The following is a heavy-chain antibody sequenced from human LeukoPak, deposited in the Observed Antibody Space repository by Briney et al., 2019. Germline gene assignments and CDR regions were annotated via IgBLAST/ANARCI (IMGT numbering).Heavy chain of an antibody. CDR2: IKQDGSEK. D-gene: IGHD6-13*01. Sequence: PGGSLRLSCAASGFTFSSYWMSWVRQAPGKGLEWVANIKQDGSEKYYVDSVKGRFTISRDNAKNSLYLQMNSLRAEDTAVYYCARVPGSSWYENAFDIWGQGTMVTVSS. J-gene: IGHJ3*02. CDR3: ARVPGSSWYENAFDI. CDR1: GFTFSSYW. V-gene: IGHV3-7*01.